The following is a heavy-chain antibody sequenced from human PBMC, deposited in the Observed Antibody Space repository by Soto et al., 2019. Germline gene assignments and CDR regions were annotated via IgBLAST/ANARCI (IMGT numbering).Heavy chain of an antibody. D-gene: IGHD4-17*01. J-gene: IGHJ5*02. V-gene: IGHV5-51*01. Sequence: GESLKISCKGSGYSFSNWWIAWVRQMPGKGLEYMGIIYPSDSQTRYSPSFQGQVTISADKSISTAYLQWSSLKASDTAIYYCARHAFYGDYSSNYFDPWGQGTLVTVSS. CDR3: ARHAFYGDYSSNYFDP. CDR1: GYSFSNWW. CDR2: IYPSDSQT.